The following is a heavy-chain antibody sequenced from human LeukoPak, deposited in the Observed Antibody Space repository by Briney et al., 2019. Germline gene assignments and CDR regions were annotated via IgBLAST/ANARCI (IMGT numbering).Heavy chain of an antibody. D-gene: IGHD1-26*01. CDR3: ATWAFYHGLDA. V-gene: IGHV3-43*02. CDR2: INKDGDAT. CDR1: GFTFGAYA. Sequence: PVGSLRLSCTASGFTFGAYAMHWVRQVPGKGLEWVSLINKDGDATYYADSVNGRFTISRDNSKNSLYLQMNSLRSEDSALYYCATWAFYHGLDAWGRGSTVTASS. J-gene: IGHJ6*02.